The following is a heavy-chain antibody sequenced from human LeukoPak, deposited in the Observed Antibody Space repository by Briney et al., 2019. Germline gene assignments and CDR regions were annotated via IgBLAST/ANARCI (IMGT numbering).Heavy chain of an antibody. CDR2: ISWNSGSI. V-gene: IGHV3-9*01. CDR1: GFTFSSYA. J-gene: IGHJ4*02. Sequence: GGSLRLSCAASGFTFSSYAMNWVRQAPGKGLEWVSGISWNSGSIGYADSVKGRFTISRDNAKNSLYLQMNSLRAEDTALYYCAKDIIGTSLGGVFDYWGQGTLVTVSS. CDR3: AKDIIGTSLGGVFDY. D-gene: IGHD2-2*01.